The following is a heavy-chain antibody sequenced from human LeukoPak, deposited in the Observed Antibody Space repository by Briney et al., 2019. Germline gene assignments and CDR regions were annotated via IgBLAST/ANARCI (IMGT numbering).Heavy chain of an antibody. CDR2: IYYSGST. CDR1: GGSISSSSYY. V-gene: IGHV4-39*07. D-gene: IGHD3-22*01. J-gene: IGHJ6*02. CDR3: ARLYDSSGYYYYYYGMDV. Sequence: SETLSLTCTVSGGSISSSSYYWGWIRQPPGKGLEWIGSIYYSGSTYYNPSLKSRVTISVDTSKNQFSLKLSSVTAADTAVYYCARLYDSSGYYYYYYGMDVWGQGTTVTVSS.